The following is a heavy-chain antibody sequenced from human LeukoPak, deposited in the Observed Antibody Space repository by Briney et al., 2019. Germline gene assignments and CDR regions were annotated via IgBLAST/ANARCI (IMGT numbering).Heavy chain of an antibody. D-gene: IGHD1-26*01. J-gene: IGHJ4*02. V-gene: IGHV4-34*01. Sequence: PSETLSLTCAVYGGSFSGYYWSWIRQPPGKGLEWIGEINHSGSTNYNPSLKSRVTISVDTSKNQFSLKLSSVTAADTAVYYCARPTGEWELLFDYWGQGTLVTVSS. CDR2: INHSGST. CDR1: GGSFSGYY. CDR3: ARPTGEWELLFDY.